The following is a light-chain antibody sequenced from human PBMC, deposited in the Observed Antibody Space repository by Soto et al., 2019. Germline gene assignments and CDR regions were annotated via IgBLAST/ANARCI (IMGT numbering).Light chain of an antibody. Sequence: DIQRTQSPSSLSASVGDRVTITCRASQSISSYLNWYQQKPGKAPKLLIYAASSLQSGGPSRFSGSGSGTDVTLAISSLQPEDFATYYCQQGYRTYTFGQATKLEI. CDR3: QQGYRTYT. V-gene: IGKV1-39*01. CDR2: AAS. CDR1: QSISSY. J-gene: IGKJ2*01.